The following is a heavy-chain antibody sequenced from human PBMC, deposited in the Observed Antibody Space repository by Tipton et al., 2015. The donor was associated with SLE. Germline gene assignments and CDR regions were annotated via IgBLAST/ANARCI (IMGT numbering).Heavy chain of an antibody. CDR1: GGSFSGYY. D-gene: IGHD6-25*01. V-gene: IGHV4-34*01. CDR3: ARGVRYSSGQSAFDI. CDR2: INHSGST. J-gene: IGHJ3*02. Sequence: LSLTCAVYGGSFSGYYWSWIRQPPGKGLEWIGEINHSGSTNYNPSFKSRVTISINTSKNQFSLNLSSVTAADTAVYFCARGVRYSSGQSAFDIWGQGTMVSVSS.